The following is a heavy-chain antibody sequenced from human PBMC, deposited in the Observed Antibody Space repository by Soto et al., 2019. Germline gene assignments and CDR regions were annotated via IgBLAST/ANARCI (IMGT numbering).Heavy chain of an antibody. V-gene: IGHV4-38-2*01. D-gene: IGHD3-3*01. Sequence: AETLSLTCVVSSYVIESGHYWGWVRQPPGKVLGGVGSIYDSGTTYYNPSLRSRVTISADTSKNQLSLSLTSVTAADTAVYYCARSPQYYTPGSSPFEYWGPGTMVTVSS. CDR2: IYDSGTT. CDR1: SYVIESGHY. CDR3: ARSPQYYTPGSSPFEY. J-gene: IGHJ4*03.